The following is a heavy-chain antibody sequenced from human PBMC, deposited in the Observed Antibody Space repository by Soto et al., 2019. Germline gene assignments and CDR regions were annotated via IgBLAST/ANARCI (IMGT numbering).Heavy chain of an antibody. CDR3: ATQKLDDFDY. CDR1: GFTFSYHD. D-gene: IGHD6-6*01. CDR2: IRNDGTVR. J-gene: IGHJ4*02. V-gene: IGHV3-30*02. Sequence: GGSLRLSCTASGFTFSYHDMHWVGQAPGKGLEWLAAIRNDGTVRNYADAAKGRFTISRDNSKSTLYLDVSNLRPEDTAVYYCATQKLDDFDYWGQGTVGTVST.